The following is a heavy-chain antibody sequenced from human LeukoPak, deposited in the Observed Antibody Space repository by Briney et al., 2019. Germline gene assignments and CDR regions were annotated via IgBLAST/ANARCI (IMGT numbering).Heavy chain of an antibody. V-gene: IGHV1-69*04. Sequence: ASVKVSCKASGGTFSSYAISWVRQAPGQGLEWMGRIIPILGIANYAQKFQGRVTITADKSTSTAYMELSSLRSEDTAVYYCAKEMATKEFDFDYWGQGTLVTVSS. CDR3: AKEMATKEFDFDY. CDR1: GGTFSSYA. D-gene: IGHD5-24*01. CDR2: IIPILGIA. J-gene: IGHJ4*02.